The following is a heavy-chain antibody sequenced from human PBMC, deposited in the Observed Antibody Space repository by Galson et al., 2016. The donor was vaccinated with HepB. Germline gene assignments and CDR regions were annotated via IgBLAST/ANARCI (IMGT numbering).Heavy chain of an antibody. CDR2: IWYDGTNK. CDR1: VFTFSSYG. Sequence: SLRLSCAASVFTFSSYGMHWVRQAPGKGLEWVAVIWYDGTNKYYADSVRGRFTISRDNSEDTLFLQMNSLRAEDTAVYYCVYDYGSGGGPYSFASDVWGQGTTVTVSS. V-gene: IGHV3-33*01. D-gene: IGHD3-10*01. J-gene: IGHJ6*02. CDR3: VYDYGSGGGPYSFASDV.